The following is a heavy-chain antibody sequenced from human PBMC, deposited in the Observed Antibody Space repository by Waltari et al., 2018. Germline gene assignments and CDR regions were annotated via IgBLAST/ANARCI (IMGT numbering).Heavy chain of an antibody. J-gene: IGHJ4*02. D-gene: IGHD6-19*01. CDR3: ARARKWSGWAPPYFDY. CDR1: GGTFSSHA. CDR2: IIPIFGTA. Sequence: QVQLVQSGAEVKKPGSSVKVSCKASGGTFSSHAISWVRQAPGQGLEWMGRIIPIFGTANYAQKFQGRVTITADKSTSTAYMELSSLRSEDTAVYYCARARKWSGWAPPYFDYWGQGTLVTVSS. V-gene: IGHV1-69*13.